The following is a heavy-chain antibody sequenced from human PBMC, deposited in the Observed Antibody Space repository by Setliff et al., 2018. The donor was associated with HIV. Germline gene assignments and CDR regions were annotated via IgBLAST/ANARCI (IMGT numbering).Heavy chain of an antibody. CDR1: GGSVSSGSYY. V-gene: IGHV4-61*02. CDR2: IYTSGST. CDR3: ARDRAGRYRIAAAGTDVFDY. D-gene: IGHD6-13*01. Sequence: SETLSLTCTVSGGSVSSGSYYWSWIRQPAGKGLQWIGRIYTSGSTNYNASLKSRVTISVDTSKNQFSLKLSSVTAADTAVYYCARDRAGRYRIAAAGTDVFDYWGQGTLVTVSS. J-gene: IGHJ4*02.